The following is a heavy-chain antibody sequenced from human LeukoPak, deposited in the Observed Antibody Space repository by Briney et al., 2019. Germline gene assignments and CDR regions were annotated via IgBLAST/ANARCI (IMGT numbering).Heavy chain of an antibody. CDR2: ISSSGSTI. CDR3: ARVSDYGDYGEYYFDY. D-gene: IGHD4-17*01. J-gene: IGHJ4*02. Sequence: GGSLRLSCAASGFTFSSYEMNWVRQAPGKGLEWVSYISSSGSTIYYADSVKGRFTISRDNAKNSLYLQMNSLRAEDTAVYYCARVSDYGDYGEYYFDYWGQGTLVTVSS. CDR1: GFTFSSYE. V-gene: IGHV3-48*03.